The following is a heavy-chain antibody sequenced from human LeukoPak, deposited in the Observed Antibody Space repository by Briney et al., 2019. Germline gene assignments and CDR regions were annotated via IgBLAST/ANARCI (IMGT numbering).Heavy chain of an antibody. D-gene: IGHD5-12*01. Sequence: SETLSLTCSVSGASISRSTYYWGWIRQPPGKGLEWIGSVFRTGTAYYNPSLRSRVTVSVDTSKNQFSLKLTSVTAADTAVYYCARGYPKPAFDIWGQGTMVTVSS. CDR1: GASISRSTYY. CDR3: ARGYPKPAFDI. CDR2: VFRTGTA. V-gene: IGHV4-39*01. J-gene: IGHJ3*02.